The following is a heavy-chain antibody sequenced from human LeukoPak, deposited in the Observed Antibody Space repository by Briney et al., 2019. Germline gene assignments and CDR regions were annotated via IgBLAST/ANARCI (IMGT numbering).Heavy chain of an antibody. D-gene: IGHD6-13*01. J-gene: IGHJ6*02. V-gene: IGHV3-21*01. CDR1: GFTFSSYI. CDR2: ISSSSSYI. Sequence: GGSLRLSCAASGFTFSSYIMNWVRQAPGKGLEWVSSISSSSSYIYYADSVKGRFTISRDNAKNSLYLQMNSLRAEDTAVYYCARDRSSSWDYYYGMDVWGQATTVTVSS. CDR3: ARDRSSSWDYYYGMDV.